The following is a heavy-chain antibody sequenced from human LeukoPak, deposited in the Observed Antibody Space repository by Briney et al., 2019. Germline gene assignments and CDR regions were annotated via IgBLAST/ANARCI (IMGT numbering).Heavy chain of an antibody. V-gene: IGHV1-2*06. CDR2: INPNSGGT. D-gene: IGHD3-16*02. CDR3: ARMITFGGVIVDY. CDR1: GYTFTGYY. Sequence: ASVKVSCKASGYTFTGYYMHWVRQAPGQGLEWMGRINPNSGGTNYAQKFQGRVTMTRDTSISTAYMELSRLRSDDTAVYYCARMITFGGVIVDYWGQGTLVTVSS. J-gene: IGHJ4*02.